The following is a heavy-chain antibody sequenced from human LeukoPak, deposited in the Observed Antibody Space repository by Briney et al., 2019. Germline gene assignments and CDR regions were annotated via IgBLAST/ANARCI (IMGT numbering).Heavy chain of an antibody. CDR1: GGSISSNSYY. J-gene: IGHJ4*02. V-gene: IGHV4-61*05. Sequence: PSETLSLTCTVSGGSISSNSYYWGWIRQPPGKGLEWIGYIYYSGSTNYNPSLKSRVTISVDTSKNQFSLRLSSVTAADTAVYYCARVTGYVMEDYFDYWGQGTLVTVSS. D-gene: IGHD6-13*01. CDR3: ARVTGYVMEDYFDY. CDR2: IYYSGST.